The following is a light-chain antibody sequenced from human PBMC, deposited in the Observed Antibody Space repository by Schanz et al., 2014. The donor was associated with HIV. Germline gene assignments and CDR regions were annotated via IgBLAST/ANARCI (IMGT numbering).Light chain of an antibody. J-gene: IGLJ7*01. CDR2: TDG. V-gene: IGLV1-40*01. CDR1: NSNIGATSH. Sequence: QSVLTQPPSVSGAPGQGVTISCTGSNSNIGATSHVHWYQQLPGTAPKFLISTDGGRPSGVPDRFSGSKSGTSASLAISGLQSEDEADYYCAAWDDSPNAAVFGGGTQLTVL. CDR3: AAWDDSPNAAV.